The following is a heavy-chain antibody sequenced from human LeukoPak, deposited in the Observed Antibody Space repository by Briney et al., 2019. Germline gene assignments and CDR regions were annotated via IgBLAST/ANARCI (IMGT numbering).Heavy chain of an antibody. V-gene: IGHV1-69-2*01. J-gene: IGHJ4*02. CDR2: VDPADGEV. CDR3: AAVRYNYGKSF. Sequence: ATVKISCKTSGYNFISYFIHWVQQAPGKGLKWVGRVDPADGEVIYGEKFQGRVTINADTSTDTSYMELTSLRSEDTDMFYCAAVRYNYGKSFWGQGTLVTVSS. CDR1: GYNFISYF. D-gene: IGHD3-10*01.